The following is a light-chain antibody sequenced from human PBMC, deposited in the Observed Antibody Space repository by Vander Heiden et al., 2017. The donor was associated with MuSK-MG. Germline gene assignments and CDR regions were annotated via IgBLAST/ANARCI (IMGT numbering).Light chain of an antibody. J-gene: IGKJ2*01. Sequence: EIVMTQSPATLSVSPGERATLSCRASQSVSSNLAWYQQKPGQAPRLLIYGASTRATGIPARFSGSGSGTEFTLTISSLQPEDLAVYYCQQYNNWPTLYTFGQGTKLEIK. V-gene: IGKV3-15*01. CDR3: QQYNNWPTLYT. CDR1: QSVSSN. CDR2: GAS.